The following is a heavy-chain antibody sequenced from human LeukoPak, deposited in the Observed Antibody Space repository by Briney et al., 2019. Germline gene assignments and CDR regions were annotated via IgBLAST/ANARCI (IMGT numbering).Heavy chain of an antibody. CDR2: IIPYNDNK. Sequence: GASVKVSCKASGYTSSNFAFVWVRQAPGQGLESMGWIIPYNDNKKSAEKFQGRVTLTTDTSTNTAYLELRSLTSDDTAVYYCAGEARHSNYVYDSWGQGTLVTVSS. CDR3: AGEARHSNYVYDS. CDR1: GYTSSNFA. V-gene: IGHV1-18*01. D-gene: IGHD3-16*01. J-gene: IGHJ4*02.